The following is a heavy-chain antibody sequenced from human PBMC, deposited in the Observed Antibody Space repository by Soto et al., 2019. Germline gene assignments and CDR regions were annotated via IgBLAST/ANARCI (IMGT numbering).Heavy chain of an antibody. CDR1: GFTFSSYA. D-gene: IGHD2-2*01. V-gene: IGHV3-23*01. Sequence: EVQLLESGGGLVQPGGSLRLSCAASGFTFSSYAMNWVRQAPGKGLEWVSGVSGNDGSTNYADSVRGRFTISRDTSRDTLYLQLNSLIAEDPAVYYCAKGYCGSTRCSFDYWGQGTLVTVSS. CDR3: AKGYCGSTRCSFDY. CDR2: VSGNDGST. J-gene: IGHJ4*02.